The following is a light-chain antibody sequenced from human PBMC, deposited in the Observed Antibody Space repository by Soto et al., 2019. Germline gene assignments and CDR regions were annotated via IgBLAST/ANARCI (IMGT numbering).Light chain of an antibody. J-gene: IGKJ4*01. V-gene: IGKV3-15*01. CDR3: QQYSSWPLT. Sequence: EIVMTQSPATLSLSPGERATLSCRASQSVGTSFAWYQQKPAQAPRLLIYGASTRATGIPASFSGSGSETEFTLTISSLQSEDFAVYYCQQYSSWPLTFGGGTKVDVK. CDR2: GAS. CDR1: QSVGTS.